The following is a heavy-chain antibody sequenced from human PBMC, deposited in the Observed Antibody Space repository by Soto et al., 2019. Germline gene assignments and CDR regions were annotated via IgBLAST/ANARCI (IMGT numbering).Heavy chain of an antibody. J-gene: IGHJ4*02. Sequence: GGSLRLSCAASGFTFSSYWMSWVRQAPGKGLEWVANIKQDGSEKYYVDSVKGRFTISRDNAKNSLYLQMNSLRAEDTAVYYCARDRAPGLELPDYWGQGTLVTVSS. CDR3: ARDRAPGLELPDY. V-gene: IGHV3-7*05. CDR2: IKQDGSEK. CDR1: GFTFSSYW. D-gene: IGHD1-7*01.